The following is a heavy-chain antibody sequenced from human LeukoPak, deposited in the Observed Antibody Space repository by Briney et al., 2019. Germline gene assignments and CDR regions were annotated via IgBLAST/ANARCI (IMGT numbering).Heavy chain of an antibody. CDR1: GGSISTYY. CDR3: ARGGGYASPIGY. D-gene: IGHD5-12*01. Sequence: SETLSLTCTLSGGSISTYYCSWIRQPPGKGLEWIGYIYHSGSTNYNPSLKSRVTISVDTSKNQFSLKLSSVTAADTAVYYCARGGGYASPIGYWGRGALVTVSS. V-gene: IGHV4-59*01. J-gene: IGHJ4*02. CDR2: IYHSGST.